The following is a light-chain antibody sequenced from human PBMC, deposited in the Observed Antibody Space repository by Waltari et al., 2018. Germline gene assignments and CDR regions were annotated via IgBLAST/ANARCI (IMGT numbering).Light chain of an antibody. CDR1: QSIDIY. Sequence: EVVLTQSPATLSLSPGERATLSCRASQSIDIYLAWYQQKPGQAPRLLIYDGSNRATGIPARFSGSGSGTDFTLTISSLEPEDFAVYYCQQRKYWPPLTFGGGTKVEIK. CDR2: DGS. CDR3: QQRKYWPPLT. V-gene: IGKV3-11*01. J-gene: IGKJ4*01.